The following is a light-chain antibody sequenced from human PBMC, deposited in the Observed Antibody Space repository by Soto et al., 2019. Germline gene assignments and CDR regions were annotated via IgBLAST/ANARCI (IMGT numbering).Light chain of an antibody. V-gene: IGLV1-51*01. CDR1: SSNIGNNY. J-gene: IGLJ1*01. Sequence: QSVLTQPPSVSAAPGQKVTISCSGSSSNIGNNYVSWYQHLPGTAPKLLIYDNNKRPSGIPDRFSGSKSGTSATLGITGLQTGDEDDYYCGTWDSSLSAYVFGTGTKLTVL. CDR3: GTWDSSLSAYV. CDR2: DNN.